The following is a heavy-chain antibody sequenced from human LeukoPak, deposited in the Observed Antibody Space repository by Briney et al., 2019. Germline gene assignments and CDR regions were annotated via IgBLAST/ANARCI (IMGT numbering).Heavy chain of an antibody. D-gene: IGHD3-22*01. J-gene: IGHJ4*02. CDR2: IYHTGRT. V-gene: IGHV4-30-2*01. Sequence: TLSLTCAVSGGSISSGSQSWSWIRLPPGTGLEWIGHIYHTGRTYYNPSLMSRVTISIDRSKKHFSLNLTSVTAADTAVYYCARGKYYFDSSGGTHFDSWGQGTLVTVSS. CDR3: ARGKYYFDSSGGTHFDS. CDR1: GGSISSGSQS.